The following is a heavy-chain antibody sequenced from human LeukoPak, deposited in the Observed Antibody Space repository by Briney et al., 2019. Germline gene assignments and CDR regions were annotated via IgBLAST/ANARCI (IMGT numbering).Heavy chain of an antibody. CDR1: GFSVSSNY. CDR3: AKGSSSSRPYYFDH. J-gene: IGHJ4*02. V-gene: IGHV3-66*01. Sequence: GGSLRLSCAASGFSVSSNYMNWVRQAPGKGLEWVSITYNVGTTYYTDSVKGRFTISRDNSKNTLYLQMNSLRADDTAVYYCAKGSSSSRPYYFDHWGQGTLVTVSS. D-gene: IGHD6-6*01. CDR2: TYNVGTT.